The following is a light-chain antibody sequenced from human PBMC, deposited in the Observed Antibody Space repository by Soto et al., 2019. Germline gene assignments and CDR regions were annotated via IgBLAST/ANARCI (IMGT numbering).Light chain of an antibody. CDR1: QSVSNNY. CDR2: GAS. CDR3: QQYGSSGT. Sequence: EIVLTQSPGTLSLSPGERATLSCRASQSVSNNYLAWYQQKPGQAPRLLIYGASDRATGIPDRFSGSGSGTDFTLTINRLEPEDVSVYYCQQYGSSGTFGQGTKVEIK. V-gene: IGKV3-20*01. J-gene: IGKJ1*01.